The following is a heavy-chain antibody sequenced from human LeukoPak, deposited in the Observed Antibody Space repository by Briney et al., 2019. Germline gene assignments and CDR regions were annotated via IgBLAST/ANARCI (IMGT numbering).Heavy chain of an antibody. Sequence: PSETLSLTCTVSGGXMSSYYCSWIRQPAGKGLEWIGRIYTSGNTNYNPSLKSRVTMSVDTSKNQFSLKLTSVTAADTAVYYCARGLSHSKDIWGQGTMVTVSS. CDR1: GGXMSSYY. J-gene: IGHJ3*02. CDR2: IYTSGNT. CDR3: ARGLSHSKDI. V-gene: IGHV4-4*07. D-gene: IGHD2/OR15-2a*01.